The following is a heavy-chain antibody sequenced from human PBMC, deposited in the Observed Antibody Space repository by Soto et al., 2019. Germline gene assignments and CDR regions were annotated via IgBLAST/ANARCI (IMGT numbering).Heavy chain of an antibody. D-gene: IGHD3-22*01. CDR1: GFTFDDYA. V-gene: IGHV3-9*01. J-gene: IGHJ4*02. CDR2: ISWNSGSI. Sequence: PGGSLGLSCAASGFTFDDYAMHWVRQAPGKGLEWVSGISWNSGSIGYADSVKGRFTISRDNAKNSLYLQMNSLRAEDTALYYCAKDSYYDSSGYPEAWGQGTLVTVSS. CDR3: AKDSYYDSSGYPEA.